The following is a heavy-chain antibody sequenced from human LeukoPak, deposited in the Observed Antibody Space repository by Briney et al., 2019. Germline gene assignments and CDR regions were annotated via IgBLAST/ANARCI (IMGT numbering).Heavy chain of an antibody. V-gene: IGHV5-51*01. D-gene: IGHD3-10*01. J-gene: IGHJ4*02. Sequence: GESLKISCKGSGFIFTNYWIGWVRQMPGRGLEWMGIIYPGDSDIRYSPSFQGQVTISADKSVSTAYLQWSSLKASDTAKYYCGTGGSGSFYNPFDYWGQGTLVTVSS. CDR3: GTGGSGSFYNPFDY. CDR1: GFIFTNYW. CDR2: IYPGDSDI.